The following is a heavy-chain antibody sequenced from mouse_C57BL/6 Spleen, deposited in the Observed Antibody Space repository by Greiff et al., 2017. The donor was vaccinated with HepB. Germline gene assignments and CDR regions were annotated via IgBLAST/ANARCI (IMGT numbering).Heavy chain of an antibody. CDR3: ARYSSGYKDYAMDY. D-gene: IGHD3-2*02. Sequence: VQRVESGAELAKPGASVKLSCKASGYTFTSYWMHWVKQRPGQGLEWIGYINPSSGYTKYNQKFKDKATLTADKSSSTAYMQLSSLTYEDSAVYYCARYSSGYKDYAMDYWGQGTSVTVSS. CDR1: GYTFTSYW. CDR2: INPSSGYT. J-gene: IGHJ4*01. V-gene: IGHV1-7*01.